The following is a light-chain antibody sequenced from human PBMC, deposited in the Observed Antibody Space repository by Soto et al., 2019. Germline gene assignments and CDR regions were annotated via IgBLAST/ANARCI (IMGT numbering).Light chain of an antibody. V-gene: IGKV1-39*01. CDR2: AAS. Sequence: DIQMTQSPSSLSASVGDRVTITCRESESISRHLNWYQQKPGKAPNLLIYAASTLQNGVPSRFSGSGSGTDFTLTISSLQPDDFATYYCQQSYSTLSISFGQGTRLEIK. CDR1: ESISRH. J-gene: IGKJ5*01. CDR3: QQSYSTLSIS.